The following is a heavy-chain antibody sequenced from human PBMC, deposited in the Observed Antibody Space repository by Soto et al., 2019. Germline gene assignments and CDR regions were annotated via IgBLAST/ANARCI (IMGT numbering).Heavy chain of an antibody. CDR2: ISGSGGST. J-gene: IGHJ3*02. V-gene: IGHV3-23*01. CDR1: GFTFSSYA. Sequence: GGSLRLSCAASGFTFSSYAMSWVRQAPGKGLEWVSAISGSGGSTYYADSVKGRFTISRDNSKNTLYLQMNSLRAEDTAIYYCARRNSGNYRAFDIWGQGAMVTVSS. CDR3: ARRNSGNYRAFDI. D-gene: IGHD1-26*01.